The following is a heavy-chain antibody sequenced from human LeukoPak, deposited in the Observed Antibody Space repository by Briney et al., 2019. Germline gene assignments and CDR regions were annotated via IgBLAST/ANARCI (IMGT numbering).Heavy chain of an antibody. D-gene: IGHD3-22*01. J-gene: IGHJ3*02. V-gene: IGHV4-59*01. CDR1: GGSISSYY. Sequence: SETLSPTCTVSGGSISSYYWSWIRQPPGKGLEWMGYIYYSGSTNYNPSLKSRVAISVDTSKNQFSLKLSSVTAADTAVYYCAREGDSSGYNDAFDIWGQGTMVTVSS. CDR3: AREGDSSGYNDAFDI. CDR2: IYYSGST.